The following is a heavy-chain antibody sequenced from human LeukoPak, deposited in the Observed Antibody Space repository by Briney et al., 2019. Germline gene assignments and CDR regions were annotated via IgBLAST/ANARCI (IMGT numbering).Heavy chain of an antibody. CDR3: ARGPRRGYTMVRLFDP. D-gene: IGHD3-10*01. V-gene: IGHV4-39*07. CDR2: INHSGST. J-gene: IGHJ5*02. Sequence: SETLSLTCAVSGGSISSGSYYWSWIRQPPGKGLEWIGEINHSGSTNYNPSLKSRVTISVDTSKNQFSLKLSSVTAADTAVYYCARGPRRGYTMVRLFDPWGQGTLVTVSS. CDR1: GGSISSGSYY.